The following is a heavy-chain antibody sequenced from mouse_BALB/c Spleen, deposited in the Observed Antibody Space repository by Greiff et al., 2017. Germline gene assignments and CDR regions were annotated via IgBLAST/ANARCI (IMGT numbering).Heavy chain of an antibody. CDR1: GYTFTSYW. Sequence: VQLQQSGAELAKPGASVKMSCKASGYTFTSYWMHWVKQRPGQGLEWIGVINPGSGGTNYNEKFKGKATLTADKSSSTAYMQLSSLTSDDSAVYFCARKRNYYGSSLAYWGQGTLVTVSA. CDR2: INPGSGGT. J-gene: IGHJ3*01. D-gene: IGHD1-1*01. V-gene: IGHV1-7*01. CDR3: ARKRNYYGSSLAY.